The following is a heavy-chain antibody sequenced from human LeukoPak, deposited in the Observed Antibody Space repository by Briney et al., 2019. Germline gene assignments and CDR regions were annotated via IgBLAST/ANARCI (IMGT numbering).Heavy chain of an antibody. D-gene: IGHD6-13*01. Sequence: SETLSLTCTVSGGSISSYYWSWIRQPPGKGLEWIGYIYYSGSTNYNPSLQSRVTISVDTSKNQFSLKLSPVTAAVTAGYYCAGELVRRTWFGPWGQGTLGNGSS. CDR2: IYYSGST. CDR1: GGSISSYY. CDR3: AGELVRRTWFGP. J-gene: IGHJ5*02. V-gene: IGHV4-59*01.